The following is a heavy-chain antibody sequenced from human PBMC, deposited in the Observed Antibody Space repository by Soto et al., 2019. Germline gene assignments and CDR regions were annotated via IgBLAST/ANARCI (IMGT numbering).Heavy chain of an antibody. J-gene: IGHJ4*02. CDR3: ARHAYSGNARFDY. Sequence: PGGCLRLSWAPAGFTFSSYEMNWVRQAPGKGPEWVSYISTNGITIYYADSVKGRFTVSRDNAKNSLYLQMSSLRAEDTAFYYCARHAYSGNARFDYWGQGILVTVSS. CDR1: GFTFSSYE. CDR2: ISTNGITI. V-gene: IGHV3-48*03. D-gene: IGHD4-4*01.